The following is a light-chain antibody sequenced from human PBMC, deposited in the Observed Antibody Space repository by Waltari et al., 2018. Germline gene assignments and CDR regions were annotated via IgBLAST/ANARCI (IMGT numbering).Light chain of an antibody. Sequence: DIQMTQSPSTLSASVGDRVIFSCRASQSISKWLAGYQQKPWKAPKLLIYKASTLESGVPSRFSGSGSGTEFTLTISSLQPDDFATYYCQQYNSYSLLSFGGGTKVEIK. CDR1: QSISKW. V-gene: IGKV1-5*03. CDR2: KAS. J-gene: IGKJ4*01. CDR3: QQYNSYSLLS.